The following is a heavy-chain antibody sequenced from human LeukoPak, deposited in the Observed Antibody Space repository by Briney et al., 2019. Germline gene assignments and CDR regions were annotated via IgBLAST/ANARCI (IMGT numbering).Heavy chain of an antibody. V-gene: IGHV3-30*04. CDR3: AKDAGDQGYFDY. J-gene: IGHJ4*02. CDR2: ISYDGNNQ. Sequence: PGGSLRLSCAASGFTFRSYAMHWVRQAPGTGLEWVSFISYDGNNQYYADSVKGRFTISRDNSKNTLYLQMNSLRTEDTAVYYLAKDAGDQGYFDYWGQGTLVTVSS. CDR1: GFTFRSYA. D-gene: IGHD3-16*01.